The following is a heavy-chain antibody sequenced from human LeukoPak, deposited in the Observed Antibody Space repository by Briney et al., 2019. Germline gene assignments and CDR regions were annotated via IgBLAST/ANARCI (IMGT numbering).Heavy chain of an antibody. Sequence: GASVKVSCKASGYTFTSYDINWVRQATGQGLEWMGWMNPNSGNTGYAQKFQGRVTMTRNTSISTAYMELSSLRSEDTAVYYCARAGQEWFGELGFDSWGQGTLVTVSS. V-gene: IGHV1-8*01. CDR2: MNPNSGNT. CDR1: GYTFTSYD. CDR3: ARAGQEWFGELGFDS. J-gene: IGHJ4*02. D-gene: IGHD3-10*01.